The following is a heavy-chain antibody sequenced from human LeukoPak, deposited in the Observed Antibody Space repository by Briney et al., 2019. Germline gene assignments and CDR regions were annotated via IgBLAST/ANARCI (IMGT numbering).Heavy chain of an antibody. J-gene: IGHJ4*02. CDR1: GGSISSGGYY. V-gene: IGHV4-31*03. D-gene: IGHD3-9*01. CDR3: ARDRLGIGVDY. Sequence: PSETLSLTCTVSGGSISSGGYYWSWIRQHPGKGLEWIGYIYYSGSTYYNPSLESRVTISVDTSKNQFSLKLSSVTAADTAVYYCARDRLGIGVDYWGQGTLVTVSS. CDR2: IYYSGST.